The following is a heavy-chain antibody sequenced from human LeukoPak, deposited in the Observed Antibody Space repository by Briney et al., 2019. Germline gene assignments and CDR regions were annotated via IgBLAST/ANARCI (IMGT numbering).Heavy chain of an antibody. J-gene: IGHJ4*02. CDR2: IRGSGDDST. D-gene: IGHD4-17*01. Sequence: PGGSLRLSCTASGFAMSWVRQAPGKGLEWVAGIRGSGDDSTYYADSVKGRFIISRDHFKNTLYLQMDSLRAEDSAVYYCANRVGLRYYYFDYWGQGTLVTVSS. CDR3: ANRVGLRYYYFDY. V-gene: IGHV3-23*01. CDR1: GFA.